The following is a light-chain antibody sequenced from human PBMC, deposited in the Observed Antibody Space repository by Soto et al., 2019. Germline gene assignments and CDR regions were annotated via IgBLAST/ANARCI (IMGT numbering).Light chain of an antibody. CDR3: QQYGRPPRT. CDR1: QSVSSSY. V-gene: IGKV3-20*01. J-gene: IGKJ1*01. CDR2: GAS. Sequence: EIVLTQSPGTLSLSPGERATLSCRASQSVSSSYLAWYQQKPGQAPRLLIYGASSRATGIPDRFSGSGCRTDTTTISSLVEPDDAVLYYCQQYGRPPRTFGQGTKVDIK.